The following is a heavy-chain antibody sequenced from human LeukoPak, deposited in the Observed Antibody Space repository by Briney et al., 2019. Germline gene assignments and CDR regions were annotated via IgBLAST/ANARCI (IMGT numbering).Heavy chain of an antibody. V-gene: IGHV3-30-3*01. J-gene: IGHJ4*02. CDR1: GFTFSSYP. CDR2: ISYDGGEK. Sequence: GGSLRLSCAASGFTFSSYPMHWVRQAPGKGLEWVAVISYDGGEKHYADSVKGRFTLSRDNSQNTLYLQMNSLRPEDTAVYYCAREGSSGYYPYWGQGILATVSS. CDR3: AREGSSGYYPY. D-gene: IGHD3-22*01.